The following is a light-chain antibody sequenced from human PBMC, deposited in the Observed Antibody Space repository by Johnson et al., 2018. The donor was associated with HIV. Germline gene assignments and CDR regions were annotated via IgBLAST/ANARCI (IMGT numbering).Light chain of an antibody. CDR3: GIVDSSLSAYV. J-gene: IGLJ1*01. CDR1: SSNIGNNY. Sequence: SVLTQPPSVSAAPGQKVTISCSGSSSNIGNNYVSWYQQLPGTAPKLLIYDNNKRPSGIPDRFSGSKSGTSASLGITGLQAGDEADYYFGIVDSSLSAYVFGTGTKVTVL. CDR2: DNN. V-gene: IGLV1-51*01.